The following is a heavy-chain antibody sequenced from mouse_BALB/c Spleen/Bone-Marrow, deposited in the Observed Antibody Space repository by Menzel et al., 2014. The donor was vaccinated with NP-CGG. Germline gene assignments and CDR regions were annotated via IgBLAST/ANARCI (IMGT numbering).Heavy chain of an antibody. D-gene: IGHD6-1*01. J-gene: IGHJ4*01. CDR2: IWAGGST. CDR1: GFSLTSYG. V-gene: IGHV2-9*02. Sequence: VQLQESGPGLVSPSQRLSIPCTVSGFSLTSYGVHWVRQPPGKGLEWLGVIWAGGSTNYNSALMSRLSISKDNSKSQVFLKMNSLQTDDTAMYYCARPTPRYFAMDYWGQGTSVTVSS. CDR3: ARPTPRYFAMDY.